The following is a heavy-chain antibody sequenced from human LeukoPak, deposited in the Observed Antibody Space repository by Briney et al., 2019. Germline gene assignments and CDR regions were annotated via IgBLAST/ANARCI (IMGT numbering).Heavy chain of an antibody. D-gene: IGHD3-10*01. CDR2: IYYSGST. V-gene: IGHV4-59*08. J-gene: IGHJ3*02. Sequence: SETLSLTCTVSGGSISSYYWSWIRQPPGKGLEWIGYIYYSGSTNYNPSLKSRVTISVDTSKNQFSLKLSSVTAADTAVYYCARTSTLPLSLLWFGDDAFDIWGQGTMVTVSS. CDR3: ARTSTLPLSLLWFGDDAFDI. CDR1: GGSISSYY.